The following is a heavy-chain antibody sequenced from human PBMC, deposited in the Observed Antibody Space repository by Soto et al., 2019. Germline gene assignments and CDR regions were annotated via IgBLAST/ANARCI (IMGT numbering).Heavy chain of an antibody. D-gene: IGHD3-3*01. V-gene: IGHV1-3*04. CDR2: INTGNGHT. CDR3: ANRGYDFWGGLDP. J-gene: IGHJ5*02. Sequence: ASVKVSCKASGYTFTAYGIHWVRQAPGQRLEWMGWINTGNGHTKYSQKFQGRVTITRDTSARTAYMELNSLRSEDTAVYYCANRGYDFWGGLDPWGQGTLVTVSS. CDR1: GYTFTAYG.